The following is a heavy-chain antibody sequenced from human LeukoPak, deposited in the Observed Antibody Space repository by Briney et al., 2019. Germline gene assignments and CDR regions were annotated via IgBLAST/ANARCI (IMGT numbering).Heavy chain of an antibody. CDR2: IYPDDSHT. Sequence: GESLQISCMASGYSFTTYWIGWVRQLPGKGLEWVGIIYPDDSHTTYNPSFQGQVSISVDKSINTAFLQWSSLKASDTAMYFCASITSGWYQADYWGQGTLVTVSS. V-gene: IGHV5-51*01. CDR3: ASITSGWYQADY. CDR1: GYSFTTYW. D-gene: IGHD6-19*01. J-gene: IGHJ4*02.